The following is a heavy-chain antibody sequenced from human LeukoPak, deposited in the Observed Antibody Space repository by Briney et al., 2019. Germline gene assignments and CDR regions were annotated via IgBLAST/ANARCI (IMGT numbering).Heavy chain of an antibody. Sequence: SETLSRTCTVSGGSISSYYWSWIRQPPGKGLEWIGYIYYSGSTNYNPSLKSRVTISVDTSKNQFSLKLSSVTAADTAVYYCARGDGHPYYYYYYGMDVWGQGTTVTVSS. J-gene: IGHJ6*02. CDR3: ARGDGHPYYYYYYGMDV. CDR1: GGSISSYY. CDR2: IYYSGST. V-gene: IGHV4-59*01. D-gene: IGHD5-24*01.